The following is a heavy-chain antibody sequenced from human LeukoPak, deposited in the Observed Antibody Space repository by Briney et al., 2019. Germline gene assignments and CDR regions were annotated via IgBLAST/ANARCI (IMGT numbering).Heavy chain of an antibody. D-gene: IGHD1-26*01. V-gene: IGHV3-64D*09. Sequence: GGSLRLSCSASGFTFSRYAMNWDRQAPGKGLEYVSGINDNGGRTHYGDSVKGRFSISRDNSKNTLHLQMTTLRAEDTALYYCVKDVAGSYAFDYWGQGALVSVSS. J-gene: IGHJ4*02. CDR3: VKDVAGSYAFDY. CDR1: GFTFSRYA. CDR2: INDNGGRT.